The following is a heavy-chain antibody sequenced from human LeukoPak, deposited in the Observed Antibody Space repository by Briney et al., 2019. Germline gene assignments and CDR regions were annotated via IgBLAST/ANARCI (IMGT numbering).Heavy chain of an antibody. D-gene: IGHD6-19*01. Sequence: SETLSLTCTVSGGSISNYYWSWIRQPPGKGLEYIGYINYSGSTNYNPSLESRVTLSVDTSKNQFSMTLSSVTAADTAVYCCARGGSAWSWYLGLWGRGTPVTVSS. CDR3: ARGGSAWSWYLGL. V-gene: IGHV4-59*01. CDR2: INYSGST. J-gene: IGHJ2*01. CDR1: GGSISNYY.